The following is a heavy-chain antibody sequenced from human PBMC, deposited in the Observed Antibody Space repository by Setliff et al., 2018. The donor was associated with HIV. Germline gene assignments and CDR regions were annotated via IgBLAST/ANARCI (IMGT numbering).Heavy chain of an antibody. D-gene: IGHD3-22*01. J-gene: IGHJ3*02. V-gene: IGHV3-30*02. CDR2: IRSDGSNK. CDR3: AKGHYSSGDSKQNGFDM. CDR1: GLTFSNCG. Sequence: GGSLRLSCATSGLTFSNCGMHWVRQAPGKGLEWVASIRSDGSNKYYADSVTGRFTISRDDSKNTLYLQMNSLRAEDTVVYYCAKGHYSSGDSKQNGFDMWGQGTMVTVSS.